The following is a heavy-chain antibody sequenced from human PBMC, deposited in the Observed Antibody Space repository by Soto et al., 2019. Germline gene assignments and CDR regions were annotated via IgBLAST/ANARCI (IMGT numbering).Heavy chain of an antibody. D-gene: IGHD3-3*01. CDR2: INNSGNT. V-gene: IGHV4-34*01. CDR1: GGSFSGYY. CDR3: ARVLERSDFWSGSIPLYYMDV. J-gene: IGHJ6*03. Sequence: SETLSLTCAVYGGSFSGYYWSWIRQSPGKGLEWIGEINNSGNTKYNPSLESRVTISLDTSKNQFSLKLSSVTAADTAVYYCARVLERSDFWSGSIPLYYMDVWGQGTPVTVSS.